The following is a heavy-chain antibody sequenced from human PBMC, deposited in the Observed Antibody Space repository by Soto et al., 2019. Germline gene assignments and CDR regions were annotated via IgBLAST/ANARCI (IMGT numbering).Heavy chain of an antibody. CDR1: GGTFSSYA. CDR2: IIPIFGTA. Sequence: QVQLVQSGAEVKKPGSSVKVSCKASGGTFSSYAISWVRQAPGQGLEWMGGIIPIFGTANYAQKVQGRVTITADESTSTAYMGRSSLGSEYTAVYYCARDRITMVRGSYYYYGMDVWGRGTTVTVSS. J-gene: IGHJ6*02. D-gene: IGHD3-10*01. V-gene: IGHV1-69*01. CDR3: ARDRITMVRGSYYYYGMDV.